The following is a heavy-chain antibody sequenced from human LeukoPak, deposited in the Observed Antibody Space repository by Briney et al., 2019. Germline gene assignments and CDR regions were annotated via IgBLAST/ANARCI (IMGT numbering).Heavy chain of an antibody. CDR2: INPSGGST. J-gene: IGHJ4*02. CDR1: GYTFTSYY. Sequence: ASVKVSCKASGYTFTSYYMHWVRQAPGQGLEWMGIINPSGGSTSYAQKFQGRVTITADKSTSTAYMELSSLRSEDTAVYYCARDPPRIAAAGLSFWDWGQGTLVTVSS. CDR3: ARDPPRIAAAGLSFWD. V-gene: IGHV1-46*01. D-gene: IGHD6-13*01.